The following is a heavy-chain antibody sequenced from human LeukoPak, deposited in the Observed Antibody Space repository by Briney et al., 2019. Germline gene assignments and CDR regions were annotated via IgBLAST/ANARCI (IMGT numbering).Heavy chain of an antibody. CDR2: LIWTSDTA. V-gene: IGHV3-23*01. Sequence: GGSLRLSCAASGFTFRTYDMTWVRRAPGQGLQWVSLIWTSDTAFYADSVKGRVTIYRDNSANTLYLQMNSLGVEDTAVYYCATAHQFSFQAWGQGTVVTVSS. D-gene: IGHD2-2*01. J-gene: IGHJ1*01. CDR1: GFTFRTYD. CDR3: ATAHQFSFQA.